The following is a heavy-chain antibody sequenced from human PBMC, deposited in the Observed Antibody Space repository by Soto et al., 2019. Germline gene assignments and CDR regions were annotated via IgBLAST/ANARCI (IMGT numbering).Heavy chain of an antibody. J-gene: IGHJ5*02. CDR3: ATIAVAGPEDWFDP. V-gene: IGHV4-4*02. D-gene: IGHD6-19*01. CDR2: MHHSWST. Sequence: PSETLSRTWAVSGGAISSSNWWSCVRQPPGKGLEWIGEMHHSWSTNYNRSLKSRVTISEDKSKNQFPLKLSSVTAADTAVSYCATIAVAGPEDWFDPWGQGTLVTVSS. CDR1: GGAISSSNW.